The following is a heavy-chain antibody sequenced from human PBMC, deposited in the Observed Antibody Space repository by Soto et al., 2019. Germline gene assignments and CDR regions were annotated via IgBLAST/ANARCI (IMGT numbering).Heavy chain of an antibody. CDR2: ISAYNGNT. Sequence: ASVKVSFTASGYTFTGYGISWVRQAPGQGLEWMGWISAYNGNTNYAQKLQGRVTMTTDTSTSTAYMELRSLRSDDAAVYYCARGPLTIFGPLYYFDYWGQGTLVT. CDR1: GYTFTGYG. J-gene: IGHJ4*02. CDR3: ARGPLTIFGPLYYFDY. V-gene: IGHV1-18*04. D-gene: IGHD3-3*01.